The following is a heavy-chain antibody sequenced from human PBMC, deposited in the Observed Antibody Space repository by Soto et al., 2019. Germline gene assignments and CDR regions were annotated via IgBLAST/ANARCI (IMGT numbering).Heavy chain of an antibody. V-gene: IGHV4-31*03. CDR1: GGSISSGGYY. Sequence: QVQLQESGPGLVKPSQTLSRTCTVSGGSISSGGYYWSWIRQYPGKGLEWIGYIYYSGSTYYKPSLKSRVTISVDTSKNQFSLKLSSVSAADTAVYYCARGSITIFGVVYDAFDIWGQGTMVTVSS. D-gene: IGHD3-3*01. CDR3: ARGSITIFGVVYDAFDI. J-gene: IGHJ3*02. CDR2: IYYSGST.